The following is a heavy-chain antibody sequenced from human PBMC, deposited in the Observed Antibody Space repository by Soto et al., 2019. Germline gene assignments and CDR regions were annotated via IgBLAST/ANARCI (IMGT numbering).Heavy chain of an antibody. V-gene: IGHV1-69*13. CDR2: IIPIFGTA. CDR1: GGTFSSYA. J-gene: IGHJ4*02. CDR3: ARDSHYYGSGSYLY. D-gene: IGHD3-10*01. Sequence: GASVKVSFKASGGTFSSYAISWLRQAPGQGLEWMGGIIPIFGTANYAQKFQGRVTITADESTSTAYMELSSLRSEDTAVYYCARDSHYYGSGSYLYWGQGTLVTVSS.